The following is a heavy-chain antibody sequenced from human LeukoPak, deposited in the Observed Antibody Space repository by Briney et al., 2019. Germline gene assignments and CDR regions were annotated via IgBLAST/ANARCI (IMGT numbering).Heavy chain of an antibody. CDR1: GYTLTEVS. CDR2: FDPEYGKT. Sequence: ASVKVSCKVSGYTLTEVSMHWVRQAPGKGLEWMGGFDPEYGKTVYAQKFQGRVTMTEDTSTDTAYMELSSLRSEDTAVYYCATARRITMIVEGYYFDYWGQGTLVTVSS. J-gene: IGHJ4*02. D-gene: IGHD3-22*01. CDR3: ATARRITMIVEGYYFDY. V-gene: IGHV1-24*01.